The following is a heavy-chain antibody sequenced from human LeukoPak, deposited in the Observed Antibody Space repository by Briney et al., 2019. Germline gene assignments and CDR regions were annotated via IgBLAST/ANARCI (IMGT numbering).Heavy chain of an antibody. Sequence: SVKVSFYSSAGTFRIYAIGRVRQAPGQGLEWMGRIIPILGIANYAQKFQGRVTITADKSTSTACMNLSSLRYEDTAVYYCARRLPVAGPNPHLWGQGTLVTVSS. V-gene: IGHV1-69*04. J-gene: IGHJ4*02. D-gene: IGHD6-19*01. CDR3: ARRLPVAGPNPHL. CDR1: AGTFRIYA. CDR2: IIPILGIA.